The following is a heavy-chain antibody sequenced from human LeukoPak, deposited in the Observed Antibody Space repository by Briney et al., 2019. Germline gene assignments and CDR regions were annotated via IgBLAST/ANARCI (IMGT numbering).Heavy chain of an antibody. CDR1: GYSISSGYY. CDR2: IYHSGST. Sequence: PSETLSLTCTVSGYSISSGYYWGWIRQPPGKGLEWIGSIYHSGSTYYNPSLKSRLTISVDTSKNQFSLNLTSVTAADTAVYYCARGSGYSYAYSLDYWGQGNLVAVSS. D-gene: IGHD5-18*01. CDR3: ARGSGYSYAYSLDY. J-gene: IGHJ4*02. V-gene: IGHV4-38-2*02.